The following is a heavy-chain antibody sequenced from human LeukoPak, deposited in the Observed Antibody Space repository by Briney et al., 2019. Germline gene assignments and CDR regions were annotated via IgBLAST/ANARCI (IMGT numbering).Heavy chain of an antibody. Sequence: QPGGSLRLSCAASGFTFSSYSMNWVRQAPGKGLEWVSGISGSGGTTYFAASVKGRFSVSRDNSKNTLYMQMNSLRAEDTAVYYCAKNEGFSGTYPFDNWGQGTLVTVSS. V-gene: IGHV3-23*01. CDR2: ISGSGGTT. J-gene: IGHJ4*02. CDR1: GFTFSSYS. CDR3: AKNEGFSGTYPFDN. D-gene: IGHD1-26*01.